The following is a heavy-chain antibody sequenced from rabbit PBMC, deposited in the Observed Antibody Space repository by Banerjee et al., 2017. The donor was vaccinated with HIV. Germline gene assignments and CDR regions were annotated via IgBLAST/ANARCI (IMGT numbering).Heavy chain of an antibody. CDR3: ARGEGTAGYVSL. Sequence: EQLEESGGGLVKPEGSLTLTCTASGFSFSSSYYMCWVRQAPGKGLEWIACIYAGSSGSTYYASWAKGRFTISKTSSTTVTLQMTSLTAADTATYFCARGEGTAGYVSLWGPGTLVTVS. CDR2: IYAGSSGST. CDR1: GFSFSSSYY. D-gene: IGHD6-1*01. V-gene: IGHV1S45*01. J-gene: IGHJ4*01.